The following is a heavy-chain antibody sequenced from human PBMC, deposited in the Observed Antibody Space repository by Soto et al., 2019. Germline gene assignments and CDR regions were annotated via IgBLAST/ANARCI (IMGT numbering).Heavy chain of an antibody. CDR2: ISWDGGST. Sequence: GGSLRLSCAASGFTFDDYTMHWVRQAPGKGLEWVSLISWDGGSTYYADSVKGRFTISRDNSKNSLYLQMNSLRTEDTALYYCAKDKTGLITMVRGVIISPYGMDVWGQGTTVTVSS. D-gene: IGHD3-10*01. V-gene: IGHV3-43*01. CDR1: GFTFDDYT. CDR3: AKDKTGLITMVRGVIISPYGMDV. J-gene: IGHJ6*02.